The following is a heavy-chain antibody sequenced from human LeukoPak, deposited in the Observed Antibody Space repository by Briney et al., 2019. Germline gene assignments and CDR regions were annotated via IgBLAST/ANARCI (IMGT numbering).Heavy chain of an antibody. CDR1: GFTFSTYA. CDR2: ISNSSNTI. CDR3: ARDGYDFWSGYPTTVDF. Sequence: GGSLRLSCAASGFTFSTYAMNWVRQAPGKGLEGVSYISNSSNTIYYADSVQGRFTISRDNANNSLYLQMNSLRAEDTAVYYCARDGYDFWSGYPTTVDFWGQGTLVTVSS. J-gene: IGHJ4*02. V-gene: IGHV3-48*01. D-gene: IGHD3-3*01.